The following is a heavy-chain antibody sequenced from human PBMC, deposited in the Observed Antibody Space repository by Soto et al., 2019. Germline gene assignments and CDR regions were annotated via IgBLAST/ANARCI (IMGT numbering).Heavy chain of an antibody. CDR1: GFTFNNYA. CDR2: ISGSAVSA. V-gene: IGHV3-23*01. J-gene: IGHJ3*02. CDR3: EKVYYSGTLPGALDI. Sequence: GSLVLACAVSGFTFNNYAMHGVRQAPGKGLEWVSGISGSAVSAFYADSVKGRFTISRDNPMSTLYLQMNSLRAEDTAVYYCEKVYYSGTLPGALDIWGQGTMVTVSS. D-gene: IGHD1-26*01.